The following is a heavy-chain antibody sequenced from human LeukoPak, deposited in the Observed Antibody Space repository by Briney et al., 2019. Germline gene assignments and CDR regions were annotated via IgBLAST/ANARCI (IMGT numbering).Heavy chain of an antibody. CDR1: GGTFSSYA. V-gene: IGHV1-69*05. CDR3: ARGLRTLFYFDF. Sequence: SVKVSCKASGGTFSSYAISWVRQAPGQGLEWMGGIIPIFGTANYAQKFQGRVTITTDESTSTAYMELSSLRSEDTAVYYCARGLRTLFYFDFWGQGTLVTVAS. J-gene: IGHJ4*02. CDR2: IIPIFGTA.